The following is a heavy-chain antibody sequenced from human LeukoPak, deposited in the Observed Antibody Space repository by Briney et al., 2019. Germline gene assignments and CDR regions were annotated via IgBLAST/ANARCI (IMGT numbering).Heavy chain of an antibody. CDR3: ASCLTAAAGDN. V-gene: IGHV5-51*01. CDR1: GYRFTSYG. J-gene: IGHJ4*02. D-gene: IGHD6-25*01. CDR2: IYPADSDI. Sequence: GESLKFSCKRSGYRFTSYGIGWVRQIPGKGLEWMAIIYPADSDIRYSPSFQGQVTISADKSISTAYLQWSSLKASDTAMYYCASCLTAAAGDNWGQGDLVTVSS.